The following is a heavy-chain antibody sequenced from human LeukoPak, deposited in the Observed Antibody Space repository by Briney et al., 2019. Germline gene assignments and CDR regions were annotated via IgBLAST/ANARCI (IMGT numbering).Heavy chain of an antibody. Sequence: ASEKVSCKASGYTFTSYDINWVRQATGQGLEWMGWMNPNSGNTGYAQKFQGRVTITRNTSISTAYMELSSLRSEDTAVYYCARVISTLYYYYMDVWGKGTTVTVSS. V-gene: IGHV1-8*03. CDR2: MNPNSGNT. CDR3: ARVISTLYYYYMDV. D-gene: IGHD3-3*02. J-gene: IGHJ6*03. CDR1: GYTFTSYD.